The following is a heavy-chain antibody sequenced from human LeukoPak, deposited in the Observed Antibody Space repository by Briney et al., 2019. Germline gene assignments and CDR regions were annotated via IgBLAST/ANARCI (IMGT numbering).Heavy chain of an antibody. CDR2: ISAYNGNT. CDR3: ARGSVAVAGSWFDP. D-gene: IGHD6-19*01. V-gene: IGHV1-18*04. J-gene: IGHJ5*02. CDR1: GYTFTGYY. Sequence: ASVKVSCKASGYTFTGYYMHWVRQAPGQGLEWMGWISAYNGNTNYAQKLQGRVTMTTDTSTSTAYMELRSLRSDDTAVYYCARGSVAVAGSWFDPWGQGTLVTVSS.